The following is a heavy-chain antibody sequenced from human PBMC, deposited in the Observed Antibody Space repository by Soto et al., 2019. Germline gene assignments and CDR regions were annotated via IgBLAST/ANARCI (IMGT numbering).Heavy chain of an antibody. V-gene: IGHV3-30-3*01. CDR1: GFTFSSYA. D-gene: IGHD2-21*02. CDR3: ARDPDFCGGNSDLFDY. CDR2: ISYDGSNK. Sequence: QVQLVESGGGVVQPGRSLRLSCAASGFTFSSYAMHWVRQAPGKGLEWVAVISYDGSNKYYADSVKGRFTISRDNSKNTLYLQMNSLRAEDTAVYYCARDPDFCGGNSDLFDYWGQGTLVTVSS. J-gene: IGHJ4*02.